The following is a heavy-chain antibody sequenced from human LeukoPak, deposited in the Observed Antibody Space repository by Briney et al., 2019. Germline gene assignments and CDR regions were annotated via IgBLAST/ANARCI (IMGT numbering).Heavy chain of an antibody. J-gene: IGHJ3*02. CDR3: ARDFMDYYDSSGYYGAFDI. D-gene: IGHD3-22*01. V-gene: IGHV4-38-2*02. CDR2: IYHSGST. CDR1: GYSISSGYY. Sequence: SETLSLTCTVSGYSISSGYYWGWIRQSPGKGLEWIGSIYHSGSTDYNPSLKSRVTISVDTSKNQFSLKMSSVTAADTAVYYCARDFMDYYDSSGYYGAFDIWGQGTMVTVSS.